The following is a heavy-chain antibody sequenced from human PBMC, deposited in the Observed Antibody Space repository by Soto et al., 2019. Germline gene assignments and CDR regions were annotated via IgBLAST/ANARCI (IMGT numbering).Heavy chain of an antibody. CDR2: IIANNGTT. Sequence: SVKVSCKASGGTFSSYAISWVRQAPGQGLEWMGGIIANNGTTNYAQKLQGRVTITTDKSTSTAYMELRSLRSDDTAVYYCARASSGPWFDPWGQGTLVTVSS. CDR3: ARASSGPWFDP. J-gene: IGHJ5*02. D-gene: IGHD6-19*01. V-gene: IGHV1-69*05. CDR1: GGTFSSYA.